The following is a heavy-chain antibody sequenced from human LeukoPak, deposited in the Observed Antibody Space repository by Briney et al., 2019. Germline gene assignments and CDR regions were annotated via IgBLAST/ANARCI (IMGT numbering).Heavy chain of an antibody. CDR2: MNANSGGK. J-gene: IGHJ4*02. D-gene: IGHD2-8*02. Sequence: GSVTVSCMASGYTFTGYYMHWVRQAPGQGVEWIGWMNANSGGKNYAQTLQGRVTMTRDSSISTAYIELSTLTSDDTAVYYCARGSGGNLFDSCGQGTLVTVSS. V-gene: IGHV1-2*02. CDR3: ARGSGGNLFDS. CDR1: GYTFTGYY.